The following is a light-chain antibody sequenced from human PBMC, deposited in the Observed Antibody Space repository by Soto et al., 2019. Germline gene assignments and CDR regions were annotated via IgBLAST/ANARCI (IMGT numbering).Light chain of an antibody. CDR2: GAS. V-gene: IGKV3-20*01. CDR1: QSVSNY. CDR3: HQYGGSPQT. Sequence: EIVLTQSPGTLSLSPGERATLSCRASQSVSNYLAWYQRKPGQAPRLLIYGASSRATGIPDRFSGGGSGTDFTLTISRLEPEDFAVYYCHQYGGSPQTFGQGT. J-gene: IGKJ1*01.